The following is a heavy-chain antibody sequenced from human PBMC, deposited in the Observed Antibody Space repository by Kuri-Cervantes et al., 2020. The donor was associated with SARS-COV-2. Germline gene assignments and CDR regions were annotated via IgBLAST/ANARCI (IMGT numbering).Heavy chain of an antibody. J-gene: IGHJ3*02. CDR1: GYTFTGYY. CDR3: ARSNAVRRLVVIYQWGGFDI. Sequence: ASVKVSCKASGYTFTGYYMHWVRQAPGQGLEWMGRINPNSGGTNWAQKFQGWVTMTRDTSTSTVYMELSRLRSDDTAVYYCARSNAVRRLVVIYQWGGFDIWGQGTMVTVSS. D-gene: IGHD3-22*01. V-gene: IGHV1-2*04. CDR2: INPNSGGT.